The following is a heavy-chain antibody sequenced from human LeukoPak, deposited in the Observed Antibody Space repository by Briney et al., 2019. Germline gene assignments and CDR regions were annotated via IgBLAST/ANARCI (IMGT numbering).Heavy chain of an antibody. V-gene: IGHV3-7*03. CDR3: TTVGERHDIVVVPAAMETVI. CDR1: GFTFSSYW. J-gene: IGHJ4*02. Sequence: GGSLRLSCAASGFTFSSYWMSWVRQAPGKGLEWVANIKQDGSEKYYVDSVKGRFTISRDNAKNSLYLQMNSLKTEDTAVYYCTTVGERHDIVVVPAAMETVIWGQGTLVTVSS. CDR2: IKQDGSEK. D-gene: IGHD2-2*01.